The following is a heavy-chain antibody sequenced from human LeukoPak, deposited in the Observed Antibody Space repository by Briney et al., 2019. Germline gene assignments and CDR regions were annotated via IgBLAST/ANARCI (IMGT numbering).Heavy chain of an antibody. J-gene: IGHJ4*02. CDR1: GGSISSGGHS. CDR3: ASGYGSGSYSTLNY. D-gene: IGHD3-10*01. V-gene: IGHV4-30-2*01. Sequence: SETLSLTCAVSGGSISSGGHSWSWIRQPPGKGLEWIGYIYHSDTTYYNPSLKSRVTISVDRSKNQFSLKLTSVTAADTAVYYCASGYGSGSYSTLNYWGQGILVTVSS. CDR2: IYHSDTT.